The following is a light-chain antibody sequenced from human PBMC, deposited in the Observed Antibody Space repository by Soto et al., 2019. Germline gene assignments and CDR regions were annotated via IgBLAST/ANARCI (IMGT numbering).Light chain of an antibody. CDR3: QQSGSSPWT. CDR1: QTVTKSY. J-gene: IGKJ1*01. CDR2: GTS. Sequence: ETVLTQSPGTLSLSPGERATLSCMASQTVTKSYLAWYQQKPGQAPRLLIFGTSSRATGVPDRFSGSGSGTDFTLTISSLEPEDFAVYFCQQSGSSPWTFGHGTKVDIK. V-gene: IGKV3-20*01.